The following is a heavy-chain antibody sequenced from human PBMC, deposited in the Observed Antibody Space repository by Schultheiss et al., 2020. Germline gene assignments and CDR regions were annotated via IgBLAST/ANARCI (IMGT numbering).Heavy chain of an antibody. V-gene: IGHV5-51*01. CDR1: GFSFTNYW. CDR3: ARQGDESVAPRPYYHYGMDV. CDR2: IYPGDSEI. J-gene: IGHJ6*02. Sequence: GESLKISCKSSGFSFTNYWIGWVRQMPGKGLEWMGVIYPGDSEIRYSPSFQGQVTISADRSTSTAYLQWNSLKASDTAIYYCARQGDESVAPRPYYHYGMDVWGQGTTVTVSS. D-gene: IGHD6-6*01.